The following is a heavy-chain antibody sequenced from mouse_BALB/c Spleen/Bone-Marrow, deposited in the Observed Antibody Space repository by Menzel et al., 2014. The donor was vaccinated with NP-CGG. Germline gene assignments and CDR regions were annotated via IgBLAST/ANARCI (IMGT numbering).Heavy chain of an antibody. J-gene: IGHJ4*01. V-gene: IGHV1-54*01. CDR3: SREITRYAVGY. CDR2: INPGSGGV. D-gene: IGHD2-4*01. CDR1: GYAFTNYW. Sequence: VQGVESGAELVRPGTSVKVSCKASGYAFTNYWIEWVKQRPGQGLEWIGVINPGSGGVNYNEKFKGKATLTADKSSSTAYIQLSSLTSDDSAVYFCSREITRYAVGYWGQGTSVTVSS.